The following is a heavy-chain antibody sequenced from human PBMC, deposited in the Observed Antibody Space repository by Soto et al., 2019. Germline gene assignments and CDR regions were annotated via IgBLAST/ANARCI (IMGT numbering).Heavy chain of an antibody. CDR2: IIPIFGTA. CDR1: GGTFSSYA. V-gene: IGHV1-69*13. D-gene: IGHD3-3*01. J-gene: IGHJ4*02. CDR3: ATSIPTYYDFWSGALYFDY. Sequence: SVKVSCKASGGTFSSYAISWVRQAPGQGLEWMGGIIPIFGTANYAQKFQGRVTITADESTSTAYMELSSLRSEDTAVYYCATSIPTYYDFWSGALYFDYWGQGTLVTVSS.